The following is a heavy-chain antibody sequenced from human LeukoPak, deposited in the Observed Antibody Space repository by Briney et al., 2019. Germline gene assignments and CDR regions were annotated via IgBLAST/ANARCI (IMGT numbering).Heavy chain of an antibody. CDR3: ARVVVVAATPCYFDY. V-gene: IGHV3-7*01. Sequence: PGGSLRLSCAASGFTFSSYWMSWVRQAPGKGLEWVANIKQDGSEKYYVDSVKGRFTISRDNAKNSLYLQMNSLRAEDTAAYYCARVVVVAATPCYFDYWGQGTLVTVSS. J-gene: IGHJ4*02. CDR1: GFTFSSYW. CDR2: IKQDGSEK. D-gene: IGHD2-15*01.